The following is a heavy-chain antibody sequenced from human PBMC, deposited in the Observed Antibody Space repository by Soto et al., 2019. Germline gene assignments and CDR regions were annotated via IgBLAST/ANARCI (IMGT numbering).Heavy chain of an antibody. CDR3: ARRHCSSSTCPSNYRYFDY. V-gene: IGHV3-23*01. CDR1: GFTISSHS. D-gene: IGHD2-2*01. J-gene: IGHJ4*02. Sequence: GRPLRLSSAASGFTISSHSISRISKAPGKGLEWVSSLSGSGGSTYYIDSVKGRFTISRDNSKNTLYLQMNSLRAEDTAVYYCARRHCSSSTCPSNYRYFDYWGQGTLVTVSS. CDR2: LSGSGGST.